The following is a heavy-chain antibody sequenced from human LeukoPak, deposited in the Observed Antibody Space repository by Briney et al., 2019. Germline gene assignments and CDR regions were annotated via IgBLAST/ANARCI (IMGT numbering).Heavy chain of an antibody. Sequence: SETLSLTCTVSGGSISSYYWSWLRQPPGKGLEWIGYIYYSGSTNYNPSLKSRVTISVDTSKNQFSLKLSSVTAADTAVYYCARGVYDILTGYYAFDIWGQGTMVTVSS. D-gene: IGHD3-9*01. V-gene: IGHV4-59*01. J-gene: IGHJ3*02. CDR1: GGSISSYY. CDR3: ARGVYDILTGYYAFDI. CDR2: IYYSGST.